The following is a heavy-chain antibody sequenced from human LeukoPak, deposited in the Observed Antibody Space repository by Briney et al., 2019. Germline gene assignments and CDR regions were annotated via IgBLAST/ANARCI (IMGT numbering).Heavy chain of an antibody. D-gene: IGHD5-18*01. CDR3: ARDGRGYSYGLDY. CDR1: GGSISISDYY. J-gene: IGHJ4*02. Sequence: SETLSLTCTVSGGSISISDYYWGWIRQPPGKGLEWIGSIYYSGSTYYNPSLKSRVTISVDTSKNQFSLKLSSVTAADTAVYYCARDGRGYSYGLDYWGQGTLVTVSS. V-gene: IGHV4-39*07. CDR2: IYYSGST.